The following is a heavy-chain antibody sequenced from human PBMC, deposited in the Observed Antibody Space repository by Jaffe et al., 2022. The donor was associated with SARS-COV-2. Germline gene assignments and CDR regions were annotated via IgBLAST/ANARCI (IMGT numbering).Heavy chain of an antibody. CDR3: ARSRNSYGVSYYFDY. Sequence: QVQLVESGGGVVQPGRSLRLSCAASGFTFSSYAMHWVRQAPGKGLEWVAVISYDGSNKYYADSVKGRFTISRDNSKNTLYLQMNSLRAEDTAVYYCARSRNSYGVSYYFDYWGQGTLVTVSS. D-gene: IGHD5-18*01. V-gene: IGHV3-30*04. J-gene: IGHJ4*02. CDR2: ISYDGSNK. CDR1: GFTFSSYA.